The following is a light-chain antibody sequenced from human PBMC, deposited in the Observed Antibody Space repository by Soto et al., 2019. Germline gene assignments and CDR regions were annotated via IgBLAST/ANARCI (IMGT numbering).Light chain of an antibody. CDR3: QQYNNWPWT. CDR2: GAS. V-gene: IGKV3-15*01. Sequence: EIVMTQSAETLSVSPGERTTISCSASQRVWSNVAWYQQKPGQAPRLLIYGASTRATGIPARFSGSGSGTEFTLTIRCLQSDEFAVYYCQQYNNWPWTFGQGTKVEIK. CDR1: QRVWSN. J-gene: IGKJ1*01.